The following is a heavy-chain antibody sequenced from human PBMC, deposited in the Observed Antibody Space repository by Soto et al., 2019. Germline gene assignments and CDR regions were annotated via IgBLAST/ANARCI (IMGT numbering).Heavy chain of an antibody. CDR1: GFTVSNNY. V-gene: IGHV3-53*01. D-gene: IGHD3-10*01. CDR3: GTPPGGGGY. CDR2: IYSGGYT. Sequence: EVQLVESGGGLIQPGGSLRLSCAVSGFTVSNNYMSWVRQAPGKGLEGVSVIYSGGYTAYGDSVKGRFPISRDNSKNTLSLQKKGLGAHDHALFFCGTPPGGGGYWGQGTLVTVSS. J-gene: IGHJ4*02.